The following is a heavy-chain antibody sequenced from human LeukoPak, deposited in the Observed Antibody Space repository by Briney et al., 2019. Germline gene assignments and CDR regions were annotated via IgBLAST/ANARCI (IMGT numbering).Heavy chain of an antibody. J-gene: IGHJ6*03. D-gene: IGHD3-3*01. V-gene: IGHV3-30*04. CDR2: ISYDGSNK. CDR3: ARGEGNDFWSGYFYYYYMDV. Sequence: GGSLRLSCAASGFTFSSYAMHWVRQAPGKGLEWVAVISYDGSNKYYADSVKGRFTISRDNSKNTLYLQMNSLRAEDTAVYYCARGEGNDFWSGYFYYYYMDVWGKGTTVTVSS. CDR1: GFTFSSYA.